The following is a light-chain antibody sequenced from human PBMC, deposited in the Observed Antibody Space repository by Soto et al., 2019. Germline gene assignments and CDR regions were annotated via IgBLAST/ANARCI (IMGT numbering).Light chain of an antibody. CDR2: EVT. J-gene: IGLJ2*01. CDR1: SSDVGDYDY. V-gene: IGLV2-14*01. Sequence: QSALTQPASVSGSPGQSITISCTGTSSDVGDYDYVSWYQQHPGKAPKLMIYEVTSRPSGVSDRFSGSKSDNTASLTISGLQAEDEADYYCSSYTSISTEVFGVGTKLTV. CDR3: SSYTSISTEV.